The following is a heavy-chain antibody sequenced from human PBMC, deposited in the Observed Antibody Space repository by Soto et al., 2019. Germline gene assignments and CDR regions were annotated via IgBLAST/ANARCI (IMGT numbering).Heavy chain of an antibody. Sequence: GESLKISCKGSGYSFDTYWIGWVRQMPGKGLEWMGLIYPGDSDTRYSPSFQGQVTISADKSISTAYLQWSSLKAPDTAMYYCARLMADSSGYYPFFGMNVWGQGTTVTVSS. CDR3: ARLMADSSGYYPFFGMNV. CDR2: IYPGDSDT. V-gene: IGHV5-51*01. J-gene: IGHJ6*02. CDR1: GYSFDTYW. D-gene: IGHD3-22*01.